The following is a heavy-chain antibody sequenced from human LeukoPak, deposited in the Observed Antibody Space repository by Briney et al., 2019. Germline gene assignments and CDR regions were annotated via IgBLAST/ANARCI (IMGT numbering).Heavy chain of an antibody. D-gene: IGHD1-26*01. CDR2: ISSSSSYI. Sequence: PAGSLTLSCAASGFTFSSYSMNWVRQAPGKGLEWVSSISSSSSYIYYADSVKGRFTISRDNAKNSLYLQMNSLRAEDTAVYYCARDLLDSGSYWGKGTLVSVSS. CDR1: GFTFSSYS. CDR3: ARDLLDSGSY. J-gene: IGHJ4*02. V-gene: IGHV3-21*01.